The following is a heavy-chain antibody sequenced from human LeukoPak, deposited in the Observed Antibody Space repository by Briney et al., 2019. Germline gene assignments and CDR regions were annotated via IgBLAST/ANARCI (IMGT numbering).Heavy chain of an antibody. V-gene: IGHV3-66*01. CDR2: IYSGGST. CDR1: GFTVGSNY. CDR3: AREAGYSSSWDDIYYYYGMDV. J-gene: IGHJ6*02. Sequence: GGSLRLSCAASGFTVGSNYMSWVRQAPGKGLEWVSVIYSGGSTYYADSVKGRFTISRDNSKNTLYLQMNSLRAEDTAVYYCAREAGYSSSWDDIYYYYGMDVWGQGTTVTVSS. D-gene: IGHD6-13*01.